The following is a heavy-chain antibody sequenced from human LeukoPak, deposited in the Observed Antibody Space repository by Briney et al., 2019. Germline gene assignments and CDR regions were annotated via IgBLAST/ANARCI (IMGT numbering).Heavy chain of an antibody. CDR3: ARGSDSSDGY. Sequence: SETLSLTCTVSGGSISRGDYYWSWIRQPPGKGLEWIGYIYYSGSTYYNPSLKSRVTISVDTSKNQFSLKLSSVTAADTAVYYCARGSDSSDGYWGQGTLVTVSS. J-gene: IGHJ4*02. V-gene: IGHV4-30-4*08. CDR1: GGSISRGDYY. CDR2: IYYSGST. D-gene: IGHD6-19*01.